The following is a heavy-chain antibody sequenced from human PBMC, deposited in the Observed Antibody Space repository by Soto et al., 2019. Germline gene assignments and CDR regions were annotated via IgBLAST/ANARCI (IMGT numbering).Heavy chain of an antibody. V-gene: IGHV4-39*01. D-gene: IGHD2-21*02. CDR1: GGSISSSSYY. J-gene: IGHJ5*02. CDR2: IYYSGST. Sequence: SETLSLTCTVSGGSISSSSYYWGWIRQPPGKGLEWIGTIYYSGSTYYNPSLKSRVTISVDTSKNQFSLKLSSVTAADTAVYYCARAMVVTQNWFDPWGQGTLVTVSS. CDR3: ARAMVVTQNWFDP.